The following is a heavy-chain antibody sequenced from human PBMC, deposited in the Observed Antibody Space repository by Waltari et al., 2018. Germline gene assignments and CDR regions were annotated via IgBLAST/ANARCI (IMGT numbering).Heavy chain of an antibody. Sequence: QVQLQQWGAGLLQPSETLSLTCAVYGGPFSGSYWSWPRQPPGKGLEWIGEINHSGSTNYNPSLKSRVTISVDTSKNQFSLKLSSVTAADTAVYYCARGRILWFGELLSFDYWGQGTLVTVSS. V-gene: IGHV4-34*01. CDR3: ARGRILWFGELLSFDY. D-gene: IGHD3-10*01. CDR2: INHSGST. CDR1: GGPFSGSY. J-gene: IGHJ4*02.